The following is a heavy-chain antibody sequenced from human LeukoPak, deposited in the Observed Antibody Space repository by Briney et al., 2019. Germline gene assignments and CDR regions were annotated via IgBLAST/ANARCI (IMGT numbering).Heavy chain of an antibody. CDR1: GFTFNNFA. V-gene: IGHV3-7*01. D-gene: IGHD2-15*01. Sequence: GSLRLSCAASGFTFNNFAMNWVRQAPGKGLEWVANMKQDGSEKYYVDSVKGRFTISRDNAKNSLYLQMNSLRAEDTAVYYCARRYFDYWGQGTLVTVSS. CDR3: ARRYFDY. J-gene: IGHJ4*02. CDR2: MKQDGSEK.